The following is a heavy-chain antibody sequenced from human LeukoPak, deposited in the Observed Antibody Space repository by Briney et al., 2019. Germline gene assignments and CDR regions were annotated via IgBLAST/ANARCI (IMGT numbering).Heavy chain of an antibody. CDR3: ARGGDFWSGYYGPRCFDY. CDR2: INPSGGST. J-gene: IGHJ4*02. D-gene: IGHD3-3*01. CDR1: GYTLTSYY. V-gene: IGHV1-46*01. Sequence: ASVKVSCKASGYTLTSYYMHWVRQAPGQGLEWMGIINPSGGSTSYAQKFQGRVTMTRDTSTSTVYMELSSLRSEDTAVYYCARGGDFWSGYYGPRCFDYWGQGTLVTVSS.